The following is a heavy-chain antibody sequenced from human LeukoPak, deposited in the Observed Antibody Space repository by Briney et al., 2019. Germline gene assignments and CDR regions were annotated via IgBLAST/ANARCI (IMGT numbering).Heavy chain of an antibody. J-gene: IGHJ4*02. D-gene: IGHD5-18*01. CDR1: GYIFTTYG. CDR2: INTYNGNI. Sequence: GASVKVSCKASGYIFTTYGISWVRQAPGQGLEWMGWINTYNGNIDYAQKLQGRVTITTDTSTSTAYMELRSLRSDDTAVYYCARDPLTAMVGYADYWGQGTLVTVSS. CDR3: ARDPLTAMVGYADY. V-gene: IGHV1-18*01.